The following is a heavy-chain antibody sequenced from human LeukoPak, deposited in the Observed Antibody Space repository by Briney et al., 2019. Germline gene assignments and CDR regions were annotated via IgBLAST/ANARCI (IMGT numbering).Heavy chain of an antibody. Sequence: PGGSLRLSCAASGFRFSNYAMSWVRQAPGKGLEWVSSINDGGGSTFYADSVEGWFTISRDNSKNTLYLQMNSLRAEDTAVYYCAKDLVGYQLSMNWFDPWGQGTLVTVSS. CDR2: INDGGGST. J-gene: IGHJ5*02. D-gene: IGHD2-2*01. V-gene: IGHV3-23*01. CDR1: GFRFSNYA. CDR3: AKDLVGYQLSMNWFDP.